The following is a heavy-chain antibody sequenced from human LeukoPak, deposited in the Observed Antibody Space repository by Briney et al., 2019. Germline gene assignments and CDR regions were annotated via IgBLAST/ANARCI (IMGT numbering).Heavy chain of an antibody. J-gene: IGHJ3*02. Sequence: SVKVSCKASGGTFSSYAISWVRQAPGQGLEWMGRIIPILGIANYAQKFQGRVTITADKSTSTAYMELSSLRSEDTAVYYCARTGWGDAFDIWGQGTMVTVSS. CDR1: GGTFSSYA. CDR2: IIPILGIA. CDR3: ARTGWGDAFDI. V-gene: IGHV1-69*04. D-gene: IGHD3-16*01.